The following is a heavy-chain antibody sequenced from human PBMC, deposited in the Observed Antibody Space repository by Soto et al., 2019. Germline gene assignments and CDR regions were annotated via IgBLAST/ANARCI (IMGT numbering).Heavy chain of an antibody. CDR2: IIPIFGTA. CDR1: GGTLSSYA. V-gene: IGHV1-69*06. Sequence: GAPVKVSCKASGGTLSSYAISWVRQAPGQGLEWMGGIIPIFGTANYAQKFQGRVTITADKSTSTAYMELSSLRSEDTAVYYCARVGKRGYSYGPFDYWGQGTMVTVSS. D-gene: IGHD5-18*01. J-gene: IGHJ4*03. CDR3: ARVGKRGYSYGPFDY.